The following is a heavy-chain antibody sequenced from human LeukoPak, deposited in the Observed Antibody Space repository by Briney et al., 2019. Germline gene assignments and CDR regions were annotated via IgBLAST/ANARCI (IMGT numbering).Heavy chain of an antibody. D-gene: IGHD6-13*01. CDR1: GYSFTGYW. CDR2: IYPGDSDT. V-gene: IGHV5-51*01. Sequence: GESLKISCRGSGYSFTGYWIGWVRQMPGKGLEWMGIIYPGDSDTRYSPSFQGQVTISADKSISTAYLQWSSLKASDTAMYYCARSLEQQLVPDWFDPWGQGTLVTVSS. CDR3: ARSLEQQLVPDWFDP. J-gene: IGHJ5*02.